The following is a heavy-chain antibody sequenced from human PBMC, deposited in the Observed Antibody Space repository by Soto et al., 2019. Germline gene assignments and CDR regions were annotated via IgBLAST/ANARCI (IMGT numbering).Heavy chain of an antibody. CDR3: ARSPTRWPNWFDP. CDR1: GYTFTSYA. J-gene: IGHJ5*02. Sequence: QVQLVQSGAEEKKPGASVKVSCKASGYTFTSYAMHWVRQPPGQRLEWMGWINAGNGNTKYSQKFQGRVTITRDTSASTAYMELSSLRSEDTAVYYCARSPTRWPNWFDPWGQGTLVTVSS. CDR2: INAGNGNT. D-gene: IGHD1-1*01. V-gene: IGHV1-3*05.